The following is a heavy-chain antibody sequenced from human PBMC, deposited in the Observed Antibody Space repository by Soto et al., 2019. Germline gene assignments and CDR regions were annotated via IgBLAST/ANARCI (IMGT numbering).Heavy chain of an antibody. D-gene: IGHD6-19*01. Sequence: QVQLVQSGAEVKKPGASVKVSCKASGYTFTSYDINWVRQATGQGLEWMGWMNPNSGNTGYAQKFQGRVTMTRNTSISTAYMELSSVRSEDTAVYYCARRAIAVAGNNWFDPWGQGTLVTVSS. CDR1: GYTFTSYD. CDR3: ARRAIAVAGNNWFDP. CDR2: MNPNSGNT. V-gene: IGHV1-8*01. J-gene: IGHJ5*02.